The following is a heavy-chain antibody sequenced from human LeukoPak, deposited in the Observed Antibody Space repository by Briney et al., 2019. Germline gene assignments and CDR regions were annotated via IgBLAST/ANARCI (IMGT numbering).Heavy chain of an antibody. J-gene: IGHJ4*02. CDR2: IYYSGST. D-gene: IGHD5-24*01. Sequence: SETLSLTCTVSGGSISSYYWSWIRQPPGQGLEWIGYIYYSGSTNYNPSLKSRVTISVDTSKNQFSLKLSSVTAADTAVYYCASQMATISPLDYWGQGTLVTVSS. CDR1: GGSISSYY. CDR3: ASQMATISPLDY. V-gene: IGHV4-59*08.